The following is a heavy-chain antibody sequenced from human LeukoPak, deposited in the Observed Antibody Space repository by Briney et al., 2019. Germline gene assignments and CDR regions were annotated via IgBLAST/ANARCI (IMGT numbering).Heavy chain of an antibody. CDR1: GYSFTTYW. V-gene: IGHV5-51*01. D-gene: IGHD6-25*01. CDR2: IYPGDSDT. J-gene: IGHJ4*02. CDR3: ASLSPVFGSGWHGGYFDY. Sequence: GESLKISCKGSGYSFTTYWIGWVRQMPGKGLEWLGIIYPGDSDTRYSPSFQGQVTISADKSINTAYLQWSSLKASDTAMYYCASLSPVFGSGWHGGYFDYWGQGTLVTVSS.